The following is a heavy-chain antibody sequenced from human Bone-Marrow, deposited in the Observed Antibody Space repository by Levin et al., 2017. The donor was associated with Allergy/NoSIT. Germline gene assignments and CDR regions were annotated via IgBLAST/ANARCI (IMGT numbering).Heavy chain of an antibody. D-gene: IGHD4-17*01. CDR2: ISYDGSNK. J-gene: IGHJ4*02. CDR3: ARVTHDSGDYLRGEEHFDY. CDR1: GFTFSSYA. Sequence: GGSLRLSCAASGFTFSSYAMHWVRQAPGKGLEWVAVISYDGSNKYYADSVKGRFTISRDNSKNTLYLQMNSLRAEDTAVYYCARVTHDSGDYLRGEEHFDYWGQGTLVTVSS. V-gene: IGHV3-30-3*01.